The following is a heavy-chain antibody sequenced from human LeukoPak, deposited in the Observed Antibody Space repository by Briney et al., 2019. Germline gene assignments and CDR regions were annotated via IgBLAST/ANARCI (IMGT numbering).Heavy chain of an antibody. D-gene: IGHD3-9*01. J-gene: IGHJ5*02. CDR2: IYYSGST. CDR3: ARGRGYYDILTGYRRAFNWFDP. Sequence: SETLSLTCTVSGGSISSGNYYWSWIRQPPGKGLEWIGYIYYSGSTNYNPSLKSRVTISVDTSKNQFSLKLSSVTAADTAVYYCARGRGYYDILTGYRRAFNWFDPWGQGTLVTVSS. CDR1: GGSISSGNYY. V-gene: IGHV4-61*01.